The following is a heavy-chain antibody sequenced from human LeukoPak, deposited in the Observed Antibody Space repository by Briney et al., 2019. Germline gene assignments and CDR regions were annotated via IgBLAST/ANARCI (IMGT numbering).Heavy chain of an antibody. Sequence: SETLSLTCTVSGGSISSHYWSWIRQPPGKGLEWIGYIYYSGSTNYNPSLKSRVTISVDTSKNQFSLKLSSVTAADTAVYYCARDTHGYSGYDSWGYFDYWGQGTLVTVSS. V-gene: IGHV4-59*11. D-gene: IGHD5-12*01. CDR1: GGSISSHY. CDR3: ARDTHGYSGYDSWGYFDY. CDR2: IYYSGST. J-gene: IGHJ4*02.